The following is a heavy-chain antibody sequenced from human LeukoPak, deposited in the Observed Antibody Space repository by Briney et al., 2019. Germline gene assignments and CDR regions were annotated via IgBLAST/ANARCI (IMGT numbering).Heavy chain of an antibody. D-gene: IGHD2-2*01. CDR3: ARAWDIVVVPAAMRSGAFDI. J-gene: IGHJ3*02. V-gene: IGHV4-34*01. CDR2: INHSGSN. CDR1: GGSFSGYY. Sequence: SETLSLTCAVYGGSFSGYYWSWIRQPPGKGLEWIGEINHSGSNNYNPSLKSRVTISVDTPKNQFSLKLSSVTAADTAVYYCARAWDIVVVPAAMRSGAFDIWGQGTMVSVSS.